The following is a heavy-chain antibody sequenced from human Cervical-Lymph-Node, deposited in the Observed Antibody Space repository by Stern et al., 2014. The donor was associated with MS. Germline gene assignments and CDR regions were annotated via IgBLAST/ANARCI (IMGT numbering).Heavy chain of an antibody. D-gene: IGHD6-19*01. Sequence: VQLVESGAEVKTPGASVKLSCKASGYTFTSYYMHWVRQAPGQGLECVGLINPSGGSTSYAQKFQGRVTMTRDTSTSTVYMELSSLRSEDTDVYYCAREVAGHRLGMMDVWGQGTSVTVSS. V-gene: IGHV1-46*01. CDR1: GYTFTSYY. CDR3: AREVAGHRLGMMDV. CDR2: INPSGGST. J-gene: IGHJ6*02.